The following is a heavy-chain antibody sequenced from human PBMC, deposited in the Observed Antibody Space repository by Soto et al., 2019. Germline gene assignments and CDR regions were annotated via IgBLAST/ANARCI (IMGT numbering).Heavy chain of an antibody. V-gene: IGHV4-59*01. Sequence: SETLSLTCTVSGGSISSYYWSWIRQPPGKGLEWIGYIYYSGSTNYNPSLKSRVTISVDTSKNQFSLKLSSVTAADTAVYYCARDEAVAGMGSRRFDPWGQGTLVTVSS. D-gene: IGHD6-19*01. J-gene: IGHJ5*02. CDR1: GGSISSYY. CDR2: IYYSGST. CDR3: ARDEAVAGMGSRRFDP.